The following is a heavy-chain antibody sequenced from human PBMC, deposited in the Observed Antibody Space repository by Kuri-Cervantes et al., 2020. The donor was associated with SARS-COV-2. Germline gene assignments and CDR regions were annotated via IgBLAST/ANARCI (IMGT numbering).Heavy chain of an antibody. CDR1: GYTFNIYD. Sequence: ASVKVSCKASGYTFNIYDINWVRQAPGQGLEWMGWINPNSGVTGYAQKFQGRVTITTDESTSTAYMELSSLRSEDTAVYYCARSTVRVGATEYYFDYWGQGTLVTVSS. CDR3: ARSTVRVGATEYYFDY. D-gene: IGHD1-26*01. CDR2: INPNSGVT. V-gene: IGHV1-8*03. J-gene: IGHJ4*02.